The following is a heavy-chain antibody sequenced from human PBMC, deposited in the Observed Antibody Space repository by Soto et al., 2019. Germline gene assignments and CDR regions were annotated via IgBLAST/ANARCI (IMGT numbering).Heavy chain of an antibody. V-gene: IGHV5-51*01. J-gene: IGHJ3*02. CDR2: IYPGDSDT. CDR1: GYSFTSYW. D-gene: IGHD1-20*01. Sequence: PGESVKISCKGSGYSFTSYWIVWVRQMPGKGLEWMGIIYPGDSDTRYSPSFQGQVTISVDKSITTAYLQWSSLKASDTAMYYCARQTISGTTFAFDIWGQGTMVTVSS. CDR3: ARQTISGTTFAFDI.